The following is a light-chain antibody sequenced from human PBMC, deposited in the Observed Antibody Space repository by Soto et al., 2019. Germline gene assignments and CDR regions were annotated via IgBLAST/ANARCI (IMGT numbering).Light chain of an antibody. CDR1: QNIYSN. CDR3: LHRNNWAWT. CDR2: RAS. V-gene: IGKV3D-15*01. Sequence: IVMTQSPATLSVSPGERATLSCRASQNIYSNVAWYQQRPGQAPRLLIYRASTRAPGIPARFSGSGSGTDFTLTISSLEPEDFAVYYCLHRNNWAWTFGQGTKVDNK. J-gene: IGKJ1*01.